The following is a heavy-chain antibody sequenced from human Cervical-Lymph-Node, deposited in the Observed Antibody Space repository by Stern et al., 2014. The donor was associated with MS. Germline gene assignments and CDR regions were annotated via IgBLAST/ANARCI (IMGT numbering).Heavy chain of an antibody. CDR3: AREIYGGNSRPFDY. J-gene: IGHJ4*02. V-gene: IGHV4-59*01. CDR2: IYYSGST. CDR1: GGSIHSYY. Sequence: QLQLQESGPGLVKPSETLSLTCTVSGGSIHSYYWNWIRQPPGKGLEWIGYIYYSGSTNYNTSLKSRVTISVDTSKNHLSLRLSSVTAADTAVYYCAREIYGGNSRPFDYWGQGTLVTVSS. D-gene: IGHD4-23*01.